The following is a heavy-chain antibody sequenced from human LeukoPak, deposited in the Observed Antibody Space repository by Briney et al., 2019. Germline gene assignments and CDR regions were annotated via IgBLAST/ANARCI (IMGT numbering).Heavy chain of an antibody. Sequence: SETLSLTCAVYGGSFSGYYWSWIRQPPGKGLEWIGEVNHSGSTNYNPSLKSRVTISVDTSKNQFSLKLSSVTAADTAVYYCARGFNVLRYFDWPSRWFDPWGQGTLVTVSS. J-gene: IGHJ5*02. V-gene: IGHV4-34*01. CDR3: ARGFNVLRYFDWPSRWFDP. CDR1: GGSFSGYY. CDR2: VNHSGST. D-gene: IGHD3-9*01.